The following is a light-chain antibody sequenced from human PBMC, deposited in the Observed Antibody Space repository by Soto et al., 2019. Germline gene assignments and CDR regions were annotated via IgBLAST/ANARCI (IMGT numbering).Light chain of an antibody. V-gene: IGKV1-39*01. Sequence: DIQMTQSPPSLSASVGDRVTITCRASQSISSYLNWYQQKPGKAPKLLIYAASSLQSGVPSRFSGSGSVTDFTLTISSLQPEDFATYYCQQSYRTPQYTFGQGTKLEIK. CDR3: QQSYRTPQYT. J-gene: IGKJ2*01. CDR2: AAS. CDR1: QSISSY.